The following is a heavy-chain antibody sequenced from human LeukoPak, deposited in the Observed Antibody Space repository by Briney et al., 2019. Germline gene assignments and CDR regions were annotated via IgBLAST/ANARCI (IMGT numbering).Heavy chain of an antibody. V-gene: IGHV3-20*04. CDR3: ARGSGSYPPDYYYYMDV. Sequence: GGSLRLSCAASGFSFDDYGMSWVRQGPGKGLEWVSGMNWNGGSTSYTDSVKGRFTISRDNAKNSLYLQMNSLRAEDTAVYYCARGSGSYPPDYYYYMDVWGKGTTVTVSS. CDR1: GFSFDDYG. CDR2: MNWNGGST. J-gene: IGHJ6*03. D-gene: IGHD1-26*01.